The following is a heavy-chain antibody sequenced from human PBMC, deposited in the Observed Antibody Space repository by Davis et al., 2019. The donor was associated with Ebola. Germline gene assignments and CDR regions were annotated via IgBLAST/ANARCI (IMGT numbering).Heavy chain of an antibody. CDR2: ISSKSTRT. Sequence: GESLKISCAASGFTANYNYMFWIRQAPGKGLEWVSKISSKSTRTEYADSVRGRFTISRDNSKNLLLLEMSSLRAEDTAVYYCAREGFYFYGMDVWGQGTTVTVSS. V-gene: IGHV3-11*06. CDR3: AREGFYFYGMDV. CDR1: GFTANYNY. D-gene: IGHD2/OR15-2a*01. J-gene: IGHJ6*02.